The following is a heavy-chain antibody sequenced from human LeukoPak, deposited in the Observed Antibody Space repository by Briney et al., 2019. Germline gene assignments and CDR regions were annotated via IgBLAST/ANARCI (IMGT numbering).Heavy chain of an antibody. CDR1: GFTFSSYS. D-gene: IGHD3-9*01. J-gene: IGHJ4*02. Sequence: PGGSLRLSCAASGFTFSSYSMNWVRQAPGKGLEWVSYISSSSSTIYYADSVKGRFTISRDNAKNSLYLQMNSLRAEDTAVYYCARWTTGYPFGYWGQGTLVTVSS. CDR2: ISSSSSTI. CDR3: ARWTTGYPFGY. V-gene: IGHV3-48*01.